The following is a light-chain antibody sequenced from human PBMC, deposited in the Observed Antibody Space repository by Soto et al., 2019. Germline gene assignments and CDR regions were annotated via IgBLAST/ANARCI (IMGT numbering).Light chain of an antibody. Sequence: ETLLTQSPSSLSLSPGERATLSCRACQSVSDYLAWYQQKPGQPPRLLFFDASNRVTGVPARFSAGGSGTDFTLIISNLEPEDFELYYCQQRSIWPLTFGQGTRLEIK. CDR3: QQRSIWPLT. J-gene: IGKJ5*01. CDR2: DAS. CDR1: QSVSDY. V-gene: IGKV3-11*01.